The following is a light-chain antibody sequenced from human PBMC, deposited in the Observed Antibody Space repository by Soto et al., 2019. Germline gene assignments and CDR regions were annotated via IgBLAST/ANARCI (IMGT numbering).Light chain of an antibody. CDR3: QQYGSYSWT. CDR2: GAS. J-gene: IGKJ1*01. Sequence: EIVFTQTPGTLSLSPGERATLSCRASQIVSSSFLAWYQQKPGQAPRLLIYGASSRATGIPDRFSGGGSGTDFTLTISRLEPEDFAAYYCQQYGSYSWTFAQGTKVDIK. CDR1: QIVSSSF. V-gene: IGKV3-20*01.